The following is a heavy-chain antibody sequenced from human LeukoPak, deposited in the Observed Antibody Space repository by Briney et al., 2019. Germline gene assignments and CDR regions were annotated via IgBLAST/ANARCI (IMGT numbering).Heavy chain of an antibody. CDR3: AIYISSGLDY. CDR1: GDSIKSGDNY. J-gene: IGHJ4*02. CDR2: IYYTGST. D-gene: IGHD6-19*01. V-gene: IGHV4-61*05. Sequence: PSETLSLTCTVSGDSIKSGDNYWGWVRQPPGKGLEWIGSIYYTGSTSYNPSLKSRVTISVDTSKNQFSLKLSSVTAADTAVYHCAIYISSGLDYWGQGILVTVSP.